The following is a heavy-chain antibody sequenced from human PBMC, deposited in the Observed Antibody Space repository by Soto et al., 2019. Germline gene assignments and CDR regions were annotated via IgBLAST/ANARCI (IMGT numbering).Heavy chain of an antibody. Sequence: QVQLQESGPGLVKPSGTLSLTCAVSGDSVSSPYYWCWVRQSPGKGLEWIGEVFHTGTTSYNPSLRSRVTISMDKSITPFPLDLSSVTAADTAVYYCARSAGWYAIHAWGPGTLVIVSS. D-gene: IGHD6-19*01. CDR1: GDSVSSPYY. CDR3: ARSAGWYAIHA. CDR2: VFHTGTT. J-gene: IGHJ5*02. V-gene: IGHV4-4*02.